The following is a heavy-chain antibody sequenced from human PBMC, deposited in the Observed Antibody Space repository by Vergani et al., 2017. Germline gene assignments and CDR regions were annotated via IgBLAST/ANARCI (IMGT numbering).Heavy chain of an antibody. CDR3: ARARKFRFGVVWENWCDP. Sequence: EVELVESGGGLVQPGGSLRLSCAASGFTFNEYWMHWARQVPGKGLVWVAGMNGDGDTISYADSVKGRFTISRDNAKNTWFLQMNSRRAEDTAVYYCARARKFRFGVVWENWCDPWGQGTLFTVSS. CDR2: MNGDGDTI. V-gene: IGHV3-74*01. D-gene: IGHD3-3*01. CDR1: GFTFNEYW. J-gene: IGHJ5*02.